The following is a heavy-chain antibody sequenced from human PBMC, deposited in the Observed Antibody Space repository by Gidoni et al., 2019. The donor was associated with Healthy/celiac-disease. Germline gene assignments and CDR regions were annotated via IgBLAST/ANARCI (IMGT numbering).Heavy chain of an antibody. Sequence: EVQLVESGGGLVQPGGSLRLSGAASGFTFSSYWMSWVRQAPGKGLEWVANIKQDGSEKYYVDSVQGRFTISRDNAKNSLYLQMNSLRAEDTAVYYCARGTDIVVVPAALGGPYYFDYWGQGTLVTVSS. D-gene: IGHD2-2*01. J-gene: IGHJ4*02. V-gene: IGHV3-7*01. CDR3: ARGTDIVVVPAALGGPYYFDY. CDR2: IKQDGSEK. CDR1: GFTFSSYW.